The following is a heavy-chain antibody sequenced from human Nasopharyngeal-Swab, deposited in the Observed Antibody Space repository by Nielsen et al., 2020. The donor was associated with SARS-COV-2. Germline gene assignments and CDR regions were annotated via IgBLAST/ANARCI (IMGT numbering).Heavy chain of an antibody. V-gene: IGHV4-34*01. Sequence: SETLSLTCAVYGGSFSDYYWSWIRQPPGKGLEWIGEINHSGSTNYNPSLKSRVTISVDTSKNQFSLKLSSVTAADTAVYYCARVRPMIYSSGSNFDYWGQGTLVTVSS. CDR3: ARVRPMIYSSGSNFDY. J-gene: IGHJ4*02. CDR2: INHSGST. CDR1: GGSFSDYY. D-gene: IGHD6-19*01.